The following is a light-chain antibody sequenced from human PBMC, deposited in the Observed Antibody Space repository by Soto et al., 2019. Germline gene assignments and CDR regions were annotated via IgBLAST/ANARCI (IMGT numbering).Light chain of an antibody. J-gene: IGKJ1*01. Sequence: DIQMTQSPSSVSASVGDRVTITCRASQGIGNWLAWYQQKPGKAPKLLIYDASSLESGVPSRFSGSGSGTEFTLTISSLQSEDFAVYYCLQYNQWPPWTFGQGTKVDIK. CDR3: LQYNQWPPWT. CDR1: QGIGNW. CDR2: DAS. V-gene: IGKV1-12*01.